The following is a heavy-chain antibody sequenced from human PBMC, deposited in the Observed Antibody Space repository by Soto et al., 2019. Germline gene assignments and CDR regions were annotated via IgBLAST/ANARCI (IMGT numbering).Heavy chain of an antibody. V-gene: IGHV3-30*18. J-gene: IGHJ4*02. CDR1: GFTFSSYG. Sequence: GGSLRLSCAASGFTFSSYGMHWVRQAPGKGLEWVAVISYDGSNKYYADSVKGRFTISRDNSKNTLYLQMNSLRAEDTAVYYCAKDQSGRLRTTVTTPIDYWGQGTLVTVSS. CDR3: AKDQSGRLRTTVTTPIDY. CDR2: ISYDGSNK. D-gene: IGHD4-17*01.